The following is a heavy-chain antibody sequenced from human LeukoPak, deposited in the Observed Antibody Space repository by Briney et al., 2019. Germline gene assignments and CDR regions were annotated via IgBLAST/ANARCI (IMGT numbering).Heavy chain of an antibody. CDR1: GGSISSGSHY. J-gene: IGHJ4*02. CDR3: ASYYADGGSLDY. CDR2: MYYSGST. D-gene: IGHD4-17*01. Sequence: PSETLSLTCTVSGGSISSGSHYWGWIRQPPGKGLEWIGSMYYSGSTYYNPSLQSRVTISVDTSKNQFSLKLSSVTAADTAVYYCASYYADGGSLDYWGQGTLVTVSS. V-gene: IGHV4-39*01.